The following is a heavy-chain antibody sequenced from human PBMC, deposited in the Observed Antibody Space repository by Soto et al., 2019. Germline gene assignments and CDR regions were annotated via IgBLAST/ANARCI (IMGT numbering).Heavy chain of an antibody. CDR3: ARGPWGGYYYYYMDV. D-gene: IGHD2-21*01. CDR1: GGCVNIYD. V-gene: IGHV4-34*01. J-gene: IGHJ6*03. CDR2: INHSGST. Sequence: LGSAVCGGCVNIYDGSWILQPQGKGLEWIGEINHSGSTNYNPSLKSRVTISVDTSKNQFSLKLSSVTAADTAVYYCARGPWGGYYYYYMDVWGKGTTVTSP.